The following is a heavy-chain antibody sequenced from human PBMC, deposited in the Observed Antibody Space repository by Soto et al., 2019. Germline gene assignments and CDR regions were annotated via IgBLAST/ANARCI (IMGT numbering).Heavy chain of an antibody. CDR2: ISAYNGNT. CDR3: AREGYCSSTSCYTSYYYYGMDV. Sequence: QVQLVQSGAEVKKPGSSVKVSCKASGYTFTSYGISWVRQAPGQGLEWMGWISAYNGNTNYAQKLQGRVTMTTDTSTSTAYMELRSLRSDDTAVYYCAREGYCSSTSCYTSYYYYGMDVWGQGTTVTVSS. J-gene: IGHJ6*02. CDR1: GYTFTSYG. V-gene: IGHV1-18*01. D-gene: IGHD2-2*02.